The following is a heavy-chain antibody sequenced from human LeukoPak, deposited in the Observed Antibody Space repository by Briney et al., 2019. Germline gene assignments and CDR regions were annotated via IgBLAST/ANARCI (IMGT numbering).Heavy chain of an antibody. CDR3: ADTSGSSSGRAFDI. V-gene: IGHV1-2*02. J-gene: IGHJ3*02. D-gene: IGHD6-25*01. Sequence: ASVKVSCKASGYTFTGYYMHWVRQAPGQGLEWMGWIDPNSGGTNYAQKFQGRVTMTRDTSISTAYMELSRLRSDDTAVYYCADTSGSSSGRAFDIWGQGTMVTVSP. CDR2: IDPNSGGT. CDR1: GYTFTGYY.